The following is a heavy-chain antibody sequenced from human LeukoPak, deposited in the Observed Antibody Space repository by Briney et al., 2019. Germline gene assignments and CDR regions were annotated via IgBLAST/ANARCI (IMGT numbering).Heavy chain of an antibody. Sequence: PSQTLSLTCTVSGGSISSGGYSWSWIRQPPGKGLEWIGYIYHSGSTYYNPSLKSRVTISVDRSKNQFSLKLSSVTAADTAVYYCATGVRGFDYWGQGTLVTVSS. J-gene: IGHJ4*02. CDR3: ATGVRGFDY. V-gene: IGHV4-30-2*01. CDR2: IYHSGST. CDR1: GGSISSGGYS. D-gene: IGHD3-16*01.